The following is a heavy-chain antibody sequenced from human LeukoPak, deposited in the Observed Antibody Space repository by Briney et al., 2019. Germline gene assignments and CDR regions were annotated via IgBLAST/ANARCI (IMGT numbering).Heavy chain of an antibody. D-gene: IGHD5-12*01. Sequence: SETLSLTCAVYGGSFSGYYWSWIRQPPGEGLEWIGYIYYSGSTNYNPSLKSRVTISVDTSKNQFSLKLSSVTAADTAVYYCARVAYSGYDYRGYFDYWGQGTLVTVSS. CDR2: IYYSGST. CDR1: GGSFSGYY. V-gene: IGHV4-34*11. CDR3: ARVAYSGYDYRGYFDY. J-gene: IGHJ4*02.